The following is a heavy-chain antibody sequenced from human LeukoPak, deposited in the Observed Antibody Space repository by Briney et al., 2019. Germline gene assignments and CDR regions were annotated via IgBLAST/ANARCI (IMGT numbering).Heavy chain of an antibody. CDR3: TRDPYFSFGC. Sequence: GGSLRLSCEGSGFTFRTYWMTWVRQAPGKGLEWVANIKQDGSEKYYVDSVKGRFTISRDNAKNSLYLQMNSLRAEDTAVYYCTRDPYFSFGCWGQGTTVTVSS. V-gene: IGHV3-7*03. CDR1: GFTFRTYW. J-gene: IGHJ6*02. CDR2: IKQDGSEK. D-gene: IGHD3-9*01.